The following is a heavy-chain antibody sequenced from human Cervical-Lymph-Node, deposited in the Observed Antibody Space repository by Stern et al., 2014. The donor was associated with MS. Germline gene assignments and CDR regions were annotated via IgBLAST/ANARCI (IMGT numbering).Heavy chain of an antibody. J-gene: IGHJ3*01. V-gene: IGHV3-7*01. CDR3: ARDLRVFDL. Sequence: VQLVESGGGLVQPGGSLRLSCAASGFRFVNYWMTWLRQTPDKGLEWVANINEDGTEKHYVDSVKGRLTISRDNAKKSLYLQMNSLRVEDTAVYYCARDLRVFDLWGPGTRVTVSS. CDR1: GFRFVNYW. CDR2: INEDGTEK. D-gene: IGHD3-16*01.